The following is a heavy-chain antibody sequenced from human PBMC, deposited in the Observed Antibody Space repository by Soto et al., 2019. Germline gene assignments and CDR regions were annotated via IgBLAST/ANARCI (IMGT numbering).Heavy chain of an antibody. CDR3: ARDFLPPYCGGDCYLLDY. CDR2: IYHSGST. Sequence: KPSETLSLTCAVSGYSISSGYYWGWIRQPPGKGLEWIGSIYHSGSTYYNPSLKSRVTISVDTSKNQFSLKLSSVTAADTAVYYCARDFLPPYCGGDCYLLDYWGQGTLVTVSS. J-gene: IGHJ4*02. D-gene: IGHD2-21*02. V-gene: IGHV4-38-2*02. CDR1: GYSISSGYY.